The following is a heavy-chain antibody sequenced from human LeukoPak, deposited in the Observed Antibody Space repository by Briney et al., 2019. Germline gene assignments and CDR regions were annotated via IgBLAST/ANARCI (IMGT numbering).Heavy chain of an antibody. Sequence: ASVTVSCTASGYTFTSYGISWVRQAPGQGLEWMGWISAYNGNTNYAQKLQGRVTMTTDTSTSTAYMELGSLRSDDTAVYYCARAHRLGNLYGFDYWGQGTLVTVSS. CDR3: ARAHRLGNLYGFDY. D-gene: IGHD2-8*01. J-gene: IGHJ4*02. CDR1: GYTFTSYG. V-gene: IGHV1-18*01. CDR2: ISAYNGNT.